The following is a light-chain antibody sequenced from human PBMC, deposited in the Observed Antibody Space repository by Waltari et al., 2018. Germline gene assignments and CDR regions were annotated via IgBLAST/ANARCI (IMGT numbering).Light chain of an antibody. J-gene: IGKJ2*01. Sequence: DIQMTQSPSSVSASVGAKVTITCRASQGISSCLAWYQQKPGKAPKLLIYAASSLQSGVPSRFSGSGSGTDFTLTISSLQPEDFAAYCCQQANSFPPNFGQGTKLEIK. CDR1: QGISSC. V-gene: IGKV1-12*01. CDR2: AAS. CDR3: QQANSFPPN.